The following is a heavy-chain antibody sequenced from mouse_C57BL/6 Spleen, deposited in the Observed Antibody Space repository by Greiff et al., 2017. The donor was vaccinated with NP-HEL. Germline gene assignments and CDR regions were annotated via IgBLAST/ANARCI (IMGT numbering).Heavy chain of an antibody. D-gene: IGHD2-4*01. Sequence: EVQLQQSGPELVKPGASVKISCKASGYTFTDYYMNWVKQSHGKSLEWIGDINPNNGGTSYNQKFKGKATLTVDKSSSTAYMELRSLTSEDSAVYYCARSGGYDYGGYAMDYWGQGTSVTVSS. V-gene: IGHV1-26*01. CDR1: GYTFTDYY. CDR3: ARSGGYDYGGYAMDY. CDR2: INPNNGGT. J-gene: IGHJ4*01.